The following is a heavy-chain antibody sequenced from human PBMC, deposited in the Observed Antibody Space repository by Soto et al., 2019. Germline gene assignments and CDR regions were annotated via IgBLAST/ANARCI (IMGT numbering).Heavy chain of an antibody. D-gene: IGHD6-6*01. CDR3: ARVGGLAARTFDY. CDR2: IYYSGST. CDR1: GGSISDFY. J-gene: IGHJ4*02. Sequence: PETLSLTCTVSGGSISDFYWSWIRQPPGKGLEWIGYIYYSGSTNYNPSLKSRVTISVDTSKNQFSLNLRSMSPADTAVYYCARVGGLAARTFDYWGPGTLVTVSS. V-gene: IGHV4-59*01.